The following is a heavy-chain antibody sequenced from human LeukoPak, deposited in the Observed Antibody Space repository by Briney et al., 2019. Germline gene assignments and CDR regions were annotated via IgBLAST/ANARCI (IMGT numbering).Heavy chain of an antibody. D-gene: IGHD6-19*01. V-gene: IGHV4-4*07. CDR2: IYTSGST. Sequence: SETLSLTCTVSGGSISSYYWSWIRQPAGKGLEWIGRIYTSGSTNYNPSLKSRVTMSVDTSKNQFSLKLSSVTAADTAVYYCARIRSISGWYEFDYWGQGTLVTVSS. J-gene: IGHJ4*02. CDR1: GGSISSYY. CDR3: ARIRSISGWYEFDY.